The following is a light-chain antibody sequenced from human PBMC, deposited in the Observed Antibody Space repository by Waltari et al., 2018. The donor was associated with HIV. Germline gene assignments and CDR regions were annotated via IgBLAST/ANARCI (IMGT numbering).Light chain of an antibody. V-gene: IGKV1-9*01. Sequence: DIQLTQSPSFLSASVGDRVTMTCRASQGIRSYLAWYEQKPGNAPNLLIYAASTLQRGVPSRFSDSGSGTEFTLTISSLQPEDFATYSCQQLNEYPWTFGQGTKVEMK. CDR3: QQLNEYPWT. J-gene: IGKJ1*01. CDR1: QGIRSY. CDR2: AAS.